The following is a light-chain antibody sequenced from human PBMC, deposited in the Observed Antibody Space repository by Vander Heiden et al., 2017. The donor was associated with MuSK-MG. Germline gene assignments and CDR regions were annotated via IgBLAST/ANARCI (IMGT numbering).Light chain of an antibody. V-gene: IGKV1-39*01. J-gene: IGKJ5*01. CDR2: AAS. Sequence: DIQMTQSPSSLSASVGERVTLTCRASQRISNYLNWYQQKPGKAPKLLMYAASILQSGVPSRFSGSGSGTDFTLTIDRLQPEDFATYYCQQSDFMPVTFGQGTRLEIK. CDR3: QQSDFMPVT. CDR1: QRISNY.